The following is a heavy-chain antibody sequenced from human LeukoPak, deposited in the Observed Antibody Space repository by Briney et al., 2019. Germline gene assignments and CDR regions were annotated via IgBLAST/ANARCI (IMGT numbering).Heavy chain of an antibody. V-gene: IGHV3-23*01. CDR3: AKDTAQWLVFGWFDP. CDR2: ISGSGGST. CDR1: GFTFSSYA. Sequence: GGSLRLSCAASGFTFSSYAMSWVRQAPGKGLEWVSAISGSGGSTYYADSVKGRFTISRDNSKNTLYLQMNSLRAEDTAVYYCAKDTAQWLVFGWFDPWGQGTLVTVSS. D-gene: IGHD6-19*01. J-gene: IGHJ5*02.